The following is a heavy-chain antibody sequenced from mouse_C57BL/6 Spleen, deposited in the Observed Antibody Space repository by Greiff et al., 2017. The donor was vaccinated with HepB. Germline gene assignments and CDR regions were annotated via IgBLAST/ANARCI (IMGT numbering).Heavy chain of an antibody. V-gene: IGHV1-15*01. J-gene: IGHJ4*01. CDR3: TAKDYYDPVWYAMDY. Sequence: VQLQQSGAELVRPGASVTLSCKASGYTFTDYEMHWVKQTPVHGLEWIGAIDPETGGTAYNQKFKGKAILTADKSSSTAYMELRSLTSEDSAVYYCTAKDYYDPVWYAMDYWGQGTSVTVSS. CDR1: GYTFTDYE. CDR2: IDPETGGT. D-gene: IGHD2-4*01.